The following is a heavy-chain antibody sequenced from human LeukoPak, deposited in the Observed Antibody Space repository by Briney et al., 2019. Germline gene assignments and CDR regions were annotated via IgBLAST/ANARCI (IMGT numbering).Heavy chain of an antibody. D-gene: IGHD4-11*01. Sequence: ASVKVSCKTSGYTFTSYGIIWVRQAPGQGLEWTGWVSPYNGNTNYAQKLQGRVTMTTDTSTRTAYMALRSLRSDDTAVYFCAREITTGNFDYWGQGTLVTVSS. CDR2: VSPYNGNT. V-gene: IGHV1-18*01. CDR3: AREITTGNFDY. J-gene: IGHJ4*02. CDR1: GYTFTSYG.